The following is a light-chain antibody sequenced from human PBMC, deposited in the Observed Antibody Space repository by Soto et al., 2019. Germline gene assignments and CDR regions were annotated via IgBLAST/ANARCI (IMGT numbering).Light chain of an antibody. J-gene: IGLJ1*01. Sequence: QSVLTQPASVSGSPGQLITISCTGTSSDVGGYNYVSWYQQHPGKAPKLMIYDVSNRPSGVSNRFSGSKPGNTASLTISGLQAEDEADYYCSSYTSSSTLYVFGTGTKVTVL. CDR3: SSYTSSSTLYV. CDR2: DVS. CDR1: SSDVGGYNY. V-gene: IGLV2-14*01.